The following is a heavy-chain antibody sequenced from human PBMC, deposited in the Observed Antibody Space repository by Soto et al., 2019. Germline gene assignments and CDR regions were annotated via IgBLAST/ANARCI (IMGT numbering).Heavy chain of an antibody. D-gene: IGHD6-19*01. V-gene: IGHV3-64*01. CDR2: INTNGVNT. Sequence: GGSLRLSCAASGFTFSGYSMFWIRQAAGKGVEYVSAINTNGVNTFYAKSVKGRFTISRDNSKNTMYLQMGSLRAEDMAVYYCARGRVEDSSGWATYFDYWGQGTLVTVSS. CDR1: GFTFSGYS. J-gene: IGHJ4*02. CDR3: ARGRVEDSSGWATYFDY.